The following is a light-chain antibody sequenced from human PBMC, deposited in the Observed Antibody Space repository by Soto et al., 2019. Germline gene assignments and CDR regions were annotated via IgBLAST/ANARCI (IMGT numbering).Light chain of an antibody. CDR3: SSYTNINTRACV. CDR2: EVP. V-gene: IGLV2-14*01. J-gene: IGLJ1*01. CDR1: SGDIGSYNR. Sequence: QSALTQPASVSGSPGQSITISCTGTSGDIGSYNRVSWYQQHPGKAPTLIIYEVPDRPSGVSNRFSGSKSGNTASLTISGLQAEDEAEDYCSSYTNINTRACVFGTGTKVTVL.